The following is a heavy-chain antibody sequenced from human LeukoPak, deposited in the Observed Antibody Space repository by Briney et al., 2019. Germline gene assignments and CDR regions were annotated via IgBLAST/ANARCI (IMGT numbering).Heavy chain of an antibody. CDR1: GNYW. J-gene: IGHJ4*02. V-gene: IGHV3-74*01. CDR2: INSDGSWT. Sequence: GGSLRLSCAASGNYWMHWVRQVPGRGLVWVSHINSDGSWTSYADSVKGRFTISKDNAKNTVYLQMNSLRAEDTAVYYCVSFYETYWGRGTLVTVSS. CDR3: VSFYETY. D-gene: IGHD2/OR15-2a*01.